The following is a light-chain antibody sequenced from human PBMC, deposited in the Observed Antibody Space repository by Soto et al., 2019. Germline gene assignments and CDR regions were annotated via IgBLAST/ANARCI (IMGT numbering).Light chain of an antibody. V-gene: IGKV3-20*01. CDR2: GAS. J-gene: IGKJ1*01. CDR3: QQYGSSPWT. CDR1: QSVSSSY. Sequence: EILLTQSPGTLSLSPGERATLSCRASQSVSSSYLAWYQQKPGQAPRLLIYGASSRATGIPDRFSGSRSGTDFTLTISRLEPEDFAVYYCQQYGSSPWTFGQGTKVEIK.